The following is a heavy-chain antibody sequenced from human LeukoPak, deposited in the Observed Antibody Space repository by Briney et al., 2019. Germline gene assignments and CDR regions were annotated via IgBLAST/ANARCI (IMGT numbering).Heavy chain of an antibody. V-gene: IGHV4-34*01. CDR1: GGSFSGYY. CDR2: INHSGST. Sequence: SETLSLTCAVYGGSFSGYYWSWIRQPPGKGLEWIGEINHSGSTNYNPSLKSRVTISVDTSKNQFSLKLSSVTAADTAVYYCARAHTGIAAAIDYWGQGTLVTVSS. CDR3: ARAHTGIAAAIDY. D-gene: IGHD6-13*01. J-gene: IGHJ4*02.